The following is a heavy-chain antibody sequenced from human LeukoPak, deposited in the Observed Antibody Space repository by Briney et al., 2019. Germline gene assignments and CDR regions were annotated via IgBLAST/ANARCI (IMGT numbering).Heavy chain of an antibody. CDR3: ARSPYDFWSAYLHYFDY. J-gene: IGHJ4*02. D-gene: IGHD3-3*01. V-gene: IGHV3-7*01. CDR2: IKEDGSEI. Sequence: GGSLRLSCAASGFTFSSYWMTWVRQAPGKGLEWVASIKEDGSEIYYVDSVKGRFTISRDNAKNSLYLQLNSLRAEDTAVYYCARSPYDFWSAYLHYFDYWGQGTLVAVSS. CDR1: GFTFSSYW.